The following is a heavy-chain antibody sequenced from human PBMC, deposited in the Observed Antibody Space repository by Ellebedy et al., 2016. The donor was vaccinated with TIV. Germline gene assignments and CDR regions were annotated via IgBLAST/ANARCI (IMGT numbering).Heavy chain of an antibody. D-gene: IGHD1-26*01. J-gene: IGHJ4*02. CDR1: GYSFTSYW. CDR2: IDPSDPYR. Sequence: GESLKISXKGSGYSFTSYWISWVRQMPGKGLEWMGRIDPSDPYRNKRPSFQGHVTISTDNSITTAYLQWSSLKAADTAIYYCARHELGSNAAFDSWGQGTLVTVSS. V-gene: IGHV5-10-1*01. CDR3: ARHELGSNAAFDS.